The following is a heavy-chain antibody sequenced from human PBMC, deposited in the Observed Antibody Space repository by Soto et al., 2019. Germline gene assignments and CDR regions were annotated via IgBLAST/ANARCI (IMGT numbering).Heavy chain of an antibody. V-gene: IGHV3-30-3*01. J-gene: IGHJ4*02. CDR1: GFTFSSYA. Sequence: QVPLAESGGGVVQPGRSLRLSCAASGFTFSSYAMHWVRQAPGKGLEWVAVISYDGSNKYYADSVKGRFTISRDNSKNTLYLQMNSLRAEDTAVYYCARDRDGYNVYFDHWGQGTLVTVSS. D-gene: IGHD5-12*01. CDR2: ISYDGSNK. CDR3: ARDRDGYNVYFDH.